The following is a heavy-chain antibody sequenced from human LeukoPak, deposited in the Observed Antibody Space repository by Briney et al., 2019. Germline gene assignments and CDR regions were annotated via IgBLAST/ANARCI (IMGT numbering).Heavy chain of an antibody. CDR2: IYYSGST. CDR3: ARAPLDGRGSYYPLDY. Sequence: LSETLSLTRTVSGGSISCGGYYWSWIRQHPGKGLEWIGYIYYSGSTYYNPSLKSRVTISVDTSKNQFSLKLSSVTAADTAVYYCARAPLDGRGSYYPLDYCGQGTLVTVSS. V-gene: IGHV4-31*03. D-gene: IGHD1-26*01. J-gene: IGHJ4*02. CDR1: GGSISCGGYY.